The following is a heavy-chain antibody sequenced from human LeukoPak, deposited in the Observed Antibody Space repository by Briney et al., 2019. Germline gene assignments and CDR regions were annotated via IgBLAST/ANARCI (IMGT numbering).Heavy chain of an antibody. CDR1: GFTFGDYA. D-gene: IGHD1-26*01. Sequence: GGSLRLSCTASGFTFGDYAMSWVRQAPGKGLEWVGFIRSKAYGGTTEYAASVKGRFTISRDDSKSIAYLQMNSLKTEDTAVYYCSTSRGSYSSDYWGQGTLVTVSS. V-gene: IGHV3-49*04. CDR3: STSRGSYSSDY. CDR2: IRSKAYGGTT. J-gene: IGHJ4*02.